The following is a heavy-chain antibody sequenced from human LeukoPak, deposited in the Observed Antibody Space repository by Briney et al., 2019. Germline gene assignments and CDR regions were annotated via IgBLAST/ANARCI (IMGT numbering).Heavy chain of an antibody. CDR2: ISSDGSNK. CDR3: AKDTPPPDCYPHC. J-gene: IGHJ4*02. Sequence: PGRSLGLSCAASGFTFSSYGMHWVRQAPGKGLEWVAVISSDGSNKYYADSVKGRFTISRDNSKNTLYLQMNSLRAEDTAVYYCAKDTPPPDCYPHCWGQGTLVTVSS. V-gene: IGHV3-30*18. D-gene: IGHD2-21*02. CDR1: GFTFSSYG.